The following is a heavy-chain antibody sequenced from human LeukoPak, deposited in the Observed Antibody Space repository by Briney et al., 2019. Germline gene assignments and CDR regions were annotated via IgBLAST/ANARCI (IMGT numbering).Heavy chain of an antibody. Sequence: ASVKVSCKASGYAFTSCSISWVRQAPGQGLEWMGWISAYTGNTHYAQNLQGRVTMTTDTSTSTAYMELRSLRSDDTAVYYCARERSIGCDYWGQGTLVTVSS. D-gene: IGHD6-19*01. CDR2: ISAYTGNT. J-gene: IGHJ4*02. CDR1: GYAFTSCS. CDR3: ARERSIGCDY. V-gene: IGHV1-18*01.